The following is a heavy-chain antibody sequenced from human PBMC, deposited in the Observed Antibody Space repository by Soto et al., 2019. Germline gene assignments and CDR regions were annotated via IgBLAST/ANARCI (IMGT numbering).Heavy chain of an antibody. Sequence: QVQLDESGPGLVQPSQTLSLSCTVSGASVSTGVYYWTWIRQHPGKGLEWIGYIDNSGSTYYNPSLTGRVDISVDTSKNEFSLNLQSLTAADTAFYYCAGAVSDFDVRLYRTSYFDQWGQGILVTVSS. J-gene: IGHJ4*02. D-gene: IGHD3-10*02. CDR2: IDNSGST. CDR1: GASVSTGVYY. V-gene: IGHV4-31*03. CDR3: AGAVSDFDVRLYRTSYFDQ.